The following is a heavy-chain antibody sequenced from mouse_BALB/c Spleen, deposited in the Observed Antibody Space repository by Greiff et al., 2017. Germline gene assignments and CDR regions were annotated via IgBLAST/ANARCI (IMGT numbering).Heavy chain of an antibody. V-gene: IGHV1-4*02. D-gene: IGHD2-3*01. CDR3: ARNDGYYDWYFDV. Sequence: VQLQESAAELARPGASVKMSCKASGYTFTSYTMHWVKQRPGQGLEWIGYINPSSGYTEYNQKFKDKTTLTADKSSSTAYMQLSSLTSEDSAVYYCARNDGYYDWYFDVWGAGTTVTVSS. J-gene: IGHJ1*01. CDR1: GYTFTSYT. CDR2: INPSSGYT.